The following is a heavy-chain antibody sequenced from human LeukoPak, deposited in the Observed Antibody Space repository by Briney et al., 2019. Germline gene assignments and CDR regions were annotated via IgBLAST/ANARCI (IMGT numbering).Heavy chain of an antibody. CDR3: ANAYLVWSL. D-gene: IGHD3-9*01. CDR1: GFIFSNFW. V-gene: IGHV3-7*01. J-gene: IGHJ4*02. CDR2: IRPGARVK. Sequence: PGGSLTLSCPVSGFIFSNFWMSWVRQAPGKGLEWVDNIRPGARVKNHVDSVKGRFTISRGDATNSPFLEMDSLRVEDTAVYYCANAYLVWSLGGQGALVTVSS.